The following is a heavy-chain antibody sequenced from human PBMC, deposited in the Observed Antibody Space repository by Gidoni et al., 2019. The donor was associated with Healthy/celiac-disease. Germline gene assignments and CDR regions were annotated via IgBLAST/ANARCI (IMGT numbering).Heavy chain of an antibody. J-gene: IGHJ4*02. CDR1: GFTFSSYS. CDR2: MSSSSSYI. CDR3: ARAHTDEVGYDFWSGWYFDY. Sequence: EVQLVESGGGLVKPGGSLRLSCAASGFTFSSYSMNWVRQAPGKGLEWVSSMSSSSSYIYYADSVKGRFTISRDNAKNSLYLQMNSLRAEDTAVYYCARAHTDEVGYDFWSGWYFDYWGQGTLVTVSS. D-gene: IGHD3-3*01. V-gene: IGHV3-21*01.